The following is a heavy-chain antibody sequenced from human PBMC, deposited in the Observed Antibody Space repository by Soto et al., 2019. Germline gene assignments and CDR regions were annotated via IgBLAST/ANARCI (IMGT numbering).Heavy chain of an antibody. V-gene: IGHV1-69*13. D-gene: IGHD2-2*01. CDR2: IIPIFGTA. J-gene: IGHJ6*02. CDR1: GGTFSSYA. Sequence: SVKVSCKASGGTFSSYAISWVRQAPGQGLEWMGGIIPIFGTANYAQKFQGRVTINADESTSTAYMELSSLRSEDTAVYYCARHVPAAGYYYGMDVWGQGTTVTVSS. CDR3: ARHVPAAGYYYGMDV.